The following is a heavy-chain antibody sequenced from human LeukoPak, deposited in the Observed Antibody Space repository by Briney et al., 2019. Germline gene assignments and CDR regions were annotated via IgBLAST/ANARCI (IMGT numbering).Heavy chain of an antibody. V-gene: IGHV4-39*07. D-gene: IGHD6-13*01. CDR3: AREDSSSPDYGWYFDL. J-gene: IGHJ2*01. CDR1: GGSITKNGYY. Sequence: SEPLSLTCSVSGGSITKNGYYWGWIRQSPETGLEWIGSMHYSGSTYYNPSLNSRVTISVDTSKNQFSLKLSSVTAADTAVYYCAREDSSSPDYGWYFDLWGRGTLVTVSS. CDR2: MHYSGST.